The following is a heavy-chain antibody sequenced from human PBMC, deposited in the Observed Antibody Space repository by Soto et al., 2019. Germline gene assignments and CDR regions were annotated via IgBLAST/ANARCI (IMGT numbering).Heavy chain of an antibody. V-gene: IGHV4-31*03. J-gene: IGHJ3*02. CDR3: ARGGLDIVVVEATDAFDI. D-gene: IGHD2-15*01. CDR1: VGSISSGGYY. CDR2: IYYSGST. Sequence: TLSLTCTVSVGSISSGGYYWSWILQHPGKGLEWIGYIYYSGSTYYNPSLKSRVTISVDTSKNQFSLKLSSVTAADTAVYYCARGGLDIVVVEATDAFDIWGQGTMVTVSS.